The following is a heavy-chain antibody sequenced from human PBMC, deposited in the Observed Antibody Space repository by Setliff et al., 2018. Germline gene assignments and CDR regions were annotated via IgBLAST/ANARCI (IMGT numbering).Heavy chain of an antibody. CDR1: GFSFSNYW. CDR3: VRGSAYSSGSFDC. V-gene: IGHV3-74*01. J-gene: IGHJ4*02. CDR2: INSDGSTT. D-gene: IGHD3-22*01. Sequence: PGGSLRLSCGASGFSFSNYWMYWVRQVPGRGLVWVSRINSDGSTTTYADSVKGRFTISRDNGKNTVYLQMNSLRAEDTAMYYCVRGSAYSSGSFDCWGQGTLVTVSS.